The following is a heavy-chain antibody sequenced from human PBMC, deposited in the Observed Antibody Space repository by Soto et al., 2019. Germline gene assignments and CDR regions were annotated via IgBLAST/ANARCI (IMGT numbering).Heavy chain of an antibody. Sequence: EVQLLESGGGLVQPGGSLRLSCEGSGFRFSNYAMSWVRQAPGRGLEWVSGISAGGTTTFYADSVRGRFTISRDNERKKLFLQVNSLRADDTAIYYCAKEKNGRQVNFFDSWGQGSLLTVSS. D-gene: IGHD2-8*01. CDR2: ISAGGTTT. CDR3: AKEKNGRQVNFFDS. J-gene: IGHJ5*01. CDR1: GFRFSNYA. V-gene: IGHV3-23*01.